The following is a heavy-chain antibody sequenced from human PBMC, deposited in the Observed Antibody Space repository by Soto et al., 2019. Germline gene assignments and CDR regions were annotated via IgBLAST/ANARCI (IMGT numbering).Heavy chain of an antibody. J-gene: IGHJ6*02. CDR2: IIPIFGTA. D-gene: IGHD3-22*01. V-gene: IGHV1-69*01. CDR1: GGSFNSYA. Sequence: VEVCCKACGGSFNSYAISWVRQDPRQGLEWMGGIIPIFGTANYAQKFQGRVTITADESTNTAYMELSSLRSEDTAVYYCAGHSSGVPGYYYGMAVWGQGTTVTVSS. CDR3: AGHSSGVPGYYYGMAV.